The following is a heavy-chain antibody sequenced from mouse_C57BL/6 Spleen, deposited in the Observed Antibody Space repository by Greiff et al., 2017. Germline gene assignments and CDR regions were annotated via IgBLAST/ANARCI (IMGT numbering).Heavy chain of an antibody. Sequence: LVESGAELVRPGASVKLSCKASGYTFTDYYINWVKQRPGQGLEWIARIYPGSGNTYYNEKFKGKATLTAEKSSSTAYMQLSSLTSEDSAVYFCARYYGSSYGAMDYWGQGTSVTVSS. J-gene: IGHJ4*01. CDR2: IYPGSGNT. D-gene: IGHD1-1*01. CDR1: GYTFTDYY. V-gene: IGHV1-76*01. CDR3: ARYYGSSYGAMDY.